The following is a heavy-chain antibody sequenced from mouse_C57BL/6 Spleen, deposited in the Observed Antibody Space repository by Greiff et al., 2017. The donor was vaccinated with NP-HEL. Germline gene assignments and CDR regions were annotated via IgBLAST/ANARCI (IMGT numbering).Heavy chain of an antibody. V-gene: IGHV5-17*01. J-gene: IGHJ3*01. CDR2: ISSGSSTI. CDR1: GFTFSDYG. D-gene: IGHD2-2*01. Sequence: EVHLVESGGGLVKPGGSLKLSCAASGFTFSDYGMHWVRQAPEKGLEWVAYISSGSSTIYYADTVKGRFTISRDNAKNTLFLQMTSLRSEDTAMYYCARGMVTTGIAYWGQGTLVTVSA. CDR3: ARGMVTTGIAY.